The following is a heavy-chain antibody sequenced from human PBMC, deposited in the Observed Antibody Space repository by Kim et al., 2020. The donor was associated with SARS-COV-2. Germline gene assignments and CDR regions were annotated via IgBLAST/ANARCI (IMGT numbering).Heavy chain of an antibody. CDR1: GYTFTSYA. CDR3: ARDVLLWFGDSIPIYYYYGMDV. CDR2: INTNTGNP. D-gene: IGHD3-10*01. J-gene: IGHJ6*02. Sequence: ASVKVSCKASGYTFTSYAMNWVRQAPGQGLEWMGWINTNTGNPTYAQGFTGRFVFSLDTSVSTAYLQISSLKAEDTAVYYCARDVLLWFGDSIPIYYYYGMDVWGQGTTVTVSS. V-gene: IGHV7-4-1*02.